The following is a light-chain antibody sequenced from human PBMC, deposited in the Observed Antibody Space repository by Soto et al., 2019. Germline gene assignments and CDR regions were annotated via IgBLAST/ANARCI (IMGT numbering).Light chain of an antibody. Sequence: DIQMTQSPSSLSASVGDRVTITCQASQDISHYLNWYQQKPGKAPKLLIYDASNLETGVPSRCSGSGSGTDFTFTISSLQAEDIATYYCQQYDNPTMYTFGQGTKLEIK. CDR3: QQYDNPTMYT. J-gene: IGKJ2*01. CDR2: DAS. CDR1: QDISHY. V-gene: IGKV1-33*01.